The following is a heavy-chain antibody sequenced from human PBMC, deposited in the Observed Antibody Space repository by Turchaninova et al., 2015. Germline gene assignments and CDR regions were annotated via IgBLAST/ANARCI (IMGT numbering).Heavy chain of an antibody. CDR1: GFTFSSYA. CDR2: ISGSGGST. V-gene: IGHV3-23*01. CDR3: AKGAVWFGERVRGVG. D-gene: IGHD3-10*01. Sequence: EVQLLESGGGLVQPGGSLRLSCAASGFTFSSYAMSWVRQAPGKGLEWVSAISGSGGSTYYADYGKGRVPISRDHSKNTQYLQMNSLGAEDTAVYYWAKGAVWFGERVRGVGGGQGTLVTVSS. J-gene: IGHJ4*02.